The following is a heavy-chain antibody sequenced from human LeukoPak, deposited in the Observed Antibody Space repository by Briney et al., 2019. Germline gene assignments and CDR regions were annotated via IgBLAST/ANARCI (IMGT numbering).Heavy chain of an antibody. J-gene: IGHJ4*02. CDR1: GGSISSGGYY. CDR2: IYYSGST. Sequence: SSETLSLTCTVSGGSISSGGYYWSWIRQHPGKVLQWIGYIYYSGSTYYNPSLTSRVTISVDTSKNQFSLKLSSVTAADTAVYYCAREGAGVTATYFDYWGQGALVTVSS. CDR3: AREGAGVTATYFDY. D-gene: IGHD2-21*02. V-gene: IGHV4-31*03.